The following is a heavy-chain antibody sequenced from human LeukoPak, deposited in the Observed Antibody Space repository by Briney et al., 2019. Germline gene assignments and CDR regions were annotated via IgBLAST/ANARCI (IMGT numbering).Heavy chain of an antibody. Sequence: EASVKVSCKASGYTFTSYGISWVRQAPGQGLEWMGWISAYNGNTNYAQKLQGRVTMTEDTSTDTAYMGLSSLRSEDTAVYYCATDASGSYNYWGQGTLVTVSS. D-gene: IGHD1-26*01. V-gene: IGHV1-18*01. CDR1: GYTFTSYG. CDR2: ISAYNGNT. CDR3: ATDASGSYNY. J-gene: IGHJ4*02.